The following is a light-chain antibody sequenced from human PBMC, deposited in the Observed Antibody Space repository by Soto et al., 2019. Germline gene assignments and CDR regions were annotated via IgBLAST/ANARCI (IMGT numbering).Light chain of an antibody. Sequence: EIVMTQSPVTLSVSPGERATLSCRASQSVSSSYLAWYQQKPGQAPRLLIYGASSRATGIPDRVSGSGSGTDFTLTISRLEPEDFAVYYCQKYGSSLWTFGQGTKVDIK. V-gene: IGKV3-20*01. J-gene: IGKJ1*01. CDR2: GAS. CDR1: QSVSSSY. CDR3: QKYGSSLWT.